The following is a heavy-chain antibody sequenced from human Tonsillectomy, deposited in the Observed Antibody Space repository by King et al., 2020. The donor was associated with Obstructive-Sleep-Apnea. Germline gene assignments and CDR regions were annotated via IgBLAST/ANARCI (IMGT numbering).Heavy chain of an antibody. CDR2: IDPSDSYT. J-gene: IGHJ3*02. Sequence: VQLVESGAEVKKPGESLRISCTGSGYSFTSYWISWVRQMPGKGLEWMGRIDPSDSYTNYSPSFQGHVTISADKSISTAYLQWSSLKASDTAMYYCAMELHDAFDIWGQGTMVTVSS. CDR3: AMELHDAFDI. V-gene: IGHV5-10-1*01. D-gene: IGHD1-26*01. CDR1: GYSFTSYW.